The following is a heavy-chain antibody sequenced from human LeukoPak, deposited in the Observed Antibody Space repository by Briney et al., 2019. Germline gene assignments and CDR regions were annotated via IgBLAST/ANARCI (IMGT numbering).Heavy chain of an antibody. CDR1: GGSISSSSYY. CDR2: IYYSGST. D-gene: IGHD4/OR15-4a*01. Sequence: SETLSLTCTVSGGSISSSSYYWGWIRQPPGKGLEWIGSIYYSGSTYYNPSLKSRVTISVDTSKNQFSLKLSSMTAADTAVYYCASRLWGGWFDPWGQGTLVTVSS. V-gene: IGHV4-39*01. CDR3: ASRLWGGWFDP. J-gene: IGHJ5*02.